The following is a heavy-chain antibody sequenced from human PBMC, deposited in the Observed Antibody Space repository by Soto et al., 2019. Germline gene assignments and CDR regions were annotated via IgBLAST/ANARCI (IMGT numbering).Heavy chain of an antibody. CDR3: ARGGSSDWQVAFDF. Sequence: SETLSLTCAVYGGSFSGYFWNWIRQTPGKGLEWIGKVNHNGRNNYTPSLKSRVTISLDMSKNQISLKLTSVTAADTAVYYCARGGSSDWQVAFDFWGQGTMVTVS. J-gene: IGHJ3*01. D-gene: IGHD6-19*01. V-gene: IGHV4-34*01. CDR1: GGSFSGYF. CDR2: VNHNGRN.